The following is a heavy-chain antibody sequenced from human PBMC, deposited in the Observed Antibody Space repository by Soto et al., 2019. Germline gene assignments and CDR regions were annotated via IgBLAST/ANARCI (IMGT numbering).Heavy chain of an antibody. J-gene: IGHJ6*02. Sequence: PGGSLRLSCAASGFTVSSYWMHWVRQAPGKGLEWVAVIWYDGSNKYYADSVKGRFTISRGNSKNTLYLQMNSLRAEDTAVYYCARDEDYNLPQDYYYGMDVWGQGTTVTVSS. CDR3: ARDEDYNLPQDYYYGMDV. CDR1: GFTVSSYW. D-gene: IGHD4-4*01. CDR2: IWYDGSNK. V-gene: IGHV3-33*08.